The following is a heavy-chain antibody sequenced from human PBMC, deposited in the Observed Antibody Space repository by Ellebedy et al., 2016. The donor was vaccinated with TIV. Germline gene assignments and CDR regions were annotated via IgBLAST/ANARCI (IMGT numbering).Heavy chain of an antibody. CDR3: TKRAENWGFFDY. V-gene: IGHV3-23*01. CDR2: MAEYDGRT. Sequence: PGGSLRLSCAASGFIFSDYVMAWVRQVPGKGLEWVSAMAEYDGRTFYADSVRGRFTISRDNSANILFLHMHSPRAEDTAIYYCTKRAENWGFFDYWGQGARVTVSS. J-gene: IGHJ4*02. CDR1: GFIFSDYV. D-gene: IGHD7-27*01.